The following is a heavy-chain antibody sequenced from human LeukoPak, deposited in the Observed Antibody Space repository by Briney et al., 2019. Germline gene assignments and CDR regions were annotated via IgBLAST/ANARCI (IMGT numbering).Heavy chain of an antibody. CDR2: IYPGDSDT. D-gene: IGHD6-19*01. J-gene: IGHJ4*02. Sequence: GESLKISCKGSEYSFTSYWIGWVRQMPGKGLEWMGIIYPGDSDTRYSPSFQGQVTISADKSISTAYLQWSSLKASDTAMYYCATHRAYSSGWYGTIYDSLSGGYFDYWGQGTLVTVSS. CDR1: EYSFTSYW. CDR3: ATHRAYSSGWYGTIYDSLSGGYFDY. V-gene: IGHV5-51*01.